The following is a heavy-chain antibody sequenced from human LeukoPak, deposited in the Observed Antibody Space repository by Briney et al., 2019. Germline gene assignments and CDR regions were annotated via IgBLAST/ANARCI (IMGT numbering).Heavy chain of an antibody. Sequence: GGSLRLSCAASGFTFSSYAMHWVRQAPGKGLEWVAVISYDGSNKYYADSVKGRFTISRDNSRNTLYLQMNSLRAEDTAVYYCARATDYDSSGYFSNAFDIWGQGTMVTVSS. CDR3: ARATDYDSSGYFSNAFDI. V-gene: IGHV3-30*04. CDR1: GFTFSSYA. J-gene: IGHJ3*02. D-gene: IGHD3-22*01. CDR2: ISYDGSNK.